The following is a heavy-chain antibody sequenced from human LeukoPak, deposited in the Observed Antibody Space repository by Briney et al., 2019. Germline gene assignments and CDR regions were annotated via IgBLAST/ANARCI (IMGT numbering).Heavy chain of an antibody. D-gene: IGHD3-22*01. CDR2: IIPILGIA. J-gene: IGHJ4*02. CDR1: GGTFSSYA. CDR3: ARQYYYDSSGYQPRDY. Sequence: SVKVSCKASGGTFSSYAISWVRQAPRQGLEWMGRIIPILGIANYAQKFQGRVTITADKSTSTAYMELSSLRSEDTAVYYCARQYYYDSSGYQPRDYWGQGTLVTVPS. V-gene: IGHV1-69*04.